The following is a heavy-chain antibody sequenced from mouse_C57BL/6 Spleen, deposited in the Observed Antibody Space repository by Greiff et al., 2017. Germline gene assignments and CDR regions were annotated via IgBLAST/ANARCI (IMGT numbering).Heavy chain of an antibody. CDR1: GFNIKNTY. D-gene: IGHD1-1*01. J-gene: IGHJ1*03. CDR2: IDPANGNT. Sequence: VQLKQSVAELVRPGASVKLSCTASGFNIKNTYMHWVKQRPEQGLEWIGRIDPANGNTKYAPKFQGKATITADTSSNTAYLQLSSLTSEDTASYFCARSGAYFCGSSCHWYFDGWGTGTTVTVSS. V-gene: IGHV14-3*01. CDR3: ARSGAYFCGSSCHWYFDG.